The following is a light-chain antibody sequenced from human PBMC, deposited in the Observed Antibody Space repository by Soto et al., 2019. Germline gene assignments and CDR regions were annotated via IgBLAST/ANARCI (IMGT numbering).Light chain of an antibody. CDR2: DVN. CDR1: SSDIGGYDY. J-gene: IGLJ2*01. CDR3: TSYASGSSHVV. V-gene: IGLV2-14*01. Sequence: QSALTQPASVSGSPGQSITLSCTGTSSDIGGYDYVSWYQRHPGKAPKLIIYDVNNRPSGVSNRFSGSNSGNTASLTISGXXXXXXXXXYCTSYASGSSHVVFGGGTKLTVL.